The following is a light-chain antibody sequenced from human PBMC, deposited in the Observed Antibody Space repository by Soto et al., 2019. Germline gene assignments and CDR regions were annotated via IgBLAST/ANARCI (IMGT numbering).Light chain of an antibody. J-gene: IGKJ5*01. CDR1: QSVSSN. CDR2: GAS. V-gene: IGKV3-15*01. Sequence: EIVMTQSPATLSVSPWERATLSCRASQSVSSNLAWYQQKPGQAPRLLIYGASTRATGIPDRFSGSGSGTEFTLTISRLESEDFAVYYCQQYGSSPTFGQGTRLEIK. CDR3: QQYGSSPT.